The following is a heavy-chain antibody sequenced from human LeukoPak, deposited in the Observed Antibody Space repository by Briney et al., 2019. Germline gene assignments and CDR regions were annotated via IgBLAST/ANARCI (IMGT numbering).Heavy chain of an antibody. D-gene: IGHD3-22*01. CDR2: ISTSSSYI. J-gene: IGHJ5*02. Sequence: GSLRLSCAASRVTFSNYTRNWVRQAPGKGLDWVASISTSSSYIFYPDSVKGRFTISRDNAKNSLYLQMNSLRAEDTAVYYCARGLTGDYYYDSSPYFPYNWLHPWGQGTLVTVSS. V-gene: IGHV3-21*01. CDR3: ARGLTGDYYYDSSPYFPYNWLHP. CDR1: RVTFSNYT.